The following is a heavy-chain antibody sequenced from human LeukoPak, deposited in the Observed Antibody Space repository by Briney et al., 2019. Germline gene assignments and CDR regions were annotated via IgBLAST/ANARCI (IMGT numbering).Heavy chain of an antibody. CDR3: ARSEADSSGHLDDY. D-gene: IGHD3-22*01. CDR1: GFSFNTYG. CDR2: IRYDGNNK. V-gene: IGHV3-33*01. J-gene: IGHJ4*02. Sequence: GGSLRLSCAASGFSFNTYGMNWVRQAPGKGLEWVAFIRYDGNNKYYADSVKGRFTISRDNSKNTLYLQMNSLRAEDTAVYYCARSEADSSGHLDDYWGQGTLVTVSS.